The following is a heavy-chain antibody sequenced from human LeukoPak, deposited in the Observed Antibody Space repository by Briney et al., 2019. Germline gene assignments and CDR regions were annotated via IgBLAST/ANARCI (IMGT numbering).Heavy chain of an antibody. J-gene: IGHJ5*02. CDR3: ARGGYCSGGSCYSGWLDP. CDR1: GYTLTELS. D-gene: IGHD2-15*01. CDR2: FDPEDGET. Sequence: GASVKVSCKVSGYTLTELSMHWVRQAPGKGLEWMGGFDPEDGETIYAQKFQGRGTMTEDTSTDTAYMELSSLRSEDTAVYYCARGGYCSGGSCYSGWLDPWGQGTLVTVSS. V-gene: IGHV1-24*01.